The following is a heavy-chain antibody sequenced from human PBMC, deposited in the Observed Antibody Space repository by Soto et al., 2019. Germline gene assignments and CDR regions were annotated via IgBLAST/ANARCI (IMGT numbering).Heavy chain of an antibody. V-gene: IGHV4-4*02. D-gene: IGHD3-22*01. Sequence: QVQLQESGPGLVKPSGTLSLTCAVSGGSITSSNWWSWVRQPPGKGLEWIGEIYHSGSTNYNPSLKSRVTISVDKSKNQCSLKLSSVTAADTAVYYCAIGSTYYYDSSGYYPLGYWGQGTLVTVSS. CDR1: GGSITSSNW. CDR2: IYHSGST. CDR3: AIGSTYYYDSSGYYPLGY. J-gene: IGHJ4*02.